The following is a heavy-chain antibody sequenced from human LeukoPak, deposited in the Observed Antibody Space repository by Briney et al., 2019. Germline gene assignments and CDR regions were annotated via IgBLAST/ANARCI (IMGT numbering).Heavy chain of an antibody. CDR3: VAAHSSYRRYEDQH. Sequence: SETLSLTCSVSGGSISSSSDYWGWIRQPPGQGLEWIGTMSYSGTTFYNPSLKSRVTMSVDTSKNQFSLNLRSVTAADTTVYYCVAAHSSYRRYEDQHWGQGTLVTV. CDR1: GGSISSSSDY. V-gene: IGHV4-39*01. CDR2: MSYSGTT. J-gene: IGHJ1*01. D-gene: IGHD3-16*02.